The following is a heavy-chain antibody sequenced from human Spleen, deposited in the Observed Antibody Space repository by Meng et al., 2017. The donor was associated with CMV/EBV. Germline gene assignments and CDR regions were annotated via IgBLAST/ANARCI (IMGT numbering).Heavy chain of an antibody. Sequence: ASVKVSCKASGYTFTSYGISWVRQAPGQGLEWMGWISAYNGNTNYAQKLQGRVTMTTDTSTSTAYMELRSLRSDDTAVYYCARLSVFTAAGTFGGASQYYFDYWGQGTLVTVSS. J-gene: IGHJ4*02. CDR2: ISAYNGNT. CDR3: ARLSVFTAAGTFGGASQYYFDY. D-gene: IGHD6-13*01. V-gene: IGHV1-18*01. CDR1: GYTFTSYG.